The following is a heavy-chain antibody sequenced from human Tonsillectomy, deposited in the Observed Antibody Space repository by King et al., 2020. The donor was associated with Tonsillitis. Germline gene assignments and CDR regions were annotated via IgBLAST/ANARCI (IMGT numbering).Heavy chain of an antibody. V-gene: IGHV3-30*18. Sequence: VQLVESGGGVVQPGRSLRLSCAASGFTFSSYGMHWVRQVPGKGLEWVAIISYEGSNKYYADSVKGRFTISRDNPKNTLYLQMNSQRAEDTDVYYCANDLWAHHFDYWGQGTLVTVSS. CDR3: ANDLWAHHFDY. CDR2: ISYEGSNK. J-gene: IGHJ4*02. CDR1: GFTFSSYG. D-gene: IGHD7-27*01.